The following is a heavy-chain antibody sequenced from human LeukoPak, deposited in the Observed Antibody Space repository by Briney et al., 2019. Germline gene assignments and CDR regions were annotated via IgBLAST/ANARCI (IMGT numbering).Heavy chain of an antibody. CDR2: IRYDGSNE. CDR3: AKDADSGWSYFDH. J-gene: IGHJ4*02. CDR1: GFIFSNNG. D-gene: IGHD6-19*01. V-gene: IGHV3-30*02. Sequence: GGSLRLSCAASGFIFSNNGMHWVRQAPGKGLEWVAFIRYDGSNEYHADSVKGRFTISRDNSKNTLYLQMNSLRAEDTAVYYCAKDADSGWSYFDHWGQGTLVTVSS.